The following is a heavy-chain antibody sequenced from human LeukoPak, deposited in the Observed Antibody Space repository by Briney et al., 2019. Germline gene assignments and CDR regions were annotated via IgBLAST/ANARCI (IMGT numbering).Heavy chain of an antibody. CDR3: AKDLGSCSGGSCYSRRRL. V-gene: IGHV3-30*02. Sequence: GGSLRLSCAASGFTFSSYGMHWVRQAPGKGLEWVAFIRYDGSNKYYADSVKGRFTISRDNSKNTLYLQMNSLGAEDTAVYYCAKDLGSCSGGSCYSRRRLWGQGTLVTVSS. CDR2: IRYDGSNK. J-gene: IGHJ4*02. D-gene: IGHD2-15*01. CDR1: GFTFSSYG.